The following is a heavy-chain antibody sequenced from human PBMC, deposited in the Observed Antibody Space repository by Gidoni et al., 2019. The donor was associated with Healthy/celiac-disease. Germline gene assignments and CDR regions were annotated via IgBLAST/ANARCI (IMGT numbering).Heavy chain of an antibody. CDR1: GGSISSSSYY. V-gene: IGHV4-39*07. Sequence: QLQLQESGPGLVKPSETLSLTCTVSGGSISSSSYYWGWIRQPPGKGLEWIGSIYYSGRTYYNPSLKSRVTISVDTSKNQFSLKLSSVTAADTAVYYCARVWGGGWRIDYWGQGTLVTVSS. D-gene: IGHD6-19*01. CDR3: ARVWGGGWRIDY. J-gene: IGHJ4*02. CDR2: IYYSGRT.